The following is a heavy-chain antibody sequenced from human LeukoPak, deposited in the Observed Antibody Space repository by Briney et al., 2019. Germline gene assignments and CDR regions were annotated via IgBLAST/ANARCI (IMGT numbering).Heavy chain of an antibody. CDR1: GYTFTSYG. CDR3: GRGIRAVAGSENDY. J-gene: IGHJ4*02. CDR2: ISAYNGNT. Sequence: EASVKVSCKASGYTFTSYGISWVRQAPGQGLEWMGWISAYNGNTNYAQKLQGRVTMTTDTSTSTAYMELRSLRSDDTAVYYCGRGIRAVAGSENDYWGQGTLVTVSS. V-gene: IGHV1-18*01. D-gene: IGHD6-19*01.